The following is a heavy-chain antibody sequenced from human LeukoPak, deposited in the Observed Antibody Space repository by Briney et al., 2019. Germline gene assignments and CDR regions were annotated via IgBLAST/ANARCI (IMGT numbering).Heavy chain of an antibody. D-gene: IGHD1-26*01. J-gene: IGHJ5*02. CDR2: AHSSGST. V-gene: IGHV4-59*01. Sequence: PSETLSLTCTVSGDSISSYFWSWIRQPPGKGLEWIGYAHSSGSTNYDPSLKSRVTISADASKNQFSLNLRSVTAADTAVYYRARDSHSIDIATPGGFDPWGQGTLVTVSS. CDR3: ARDSHSIDIATPGGFDP. CDR1: GDSISSYF.